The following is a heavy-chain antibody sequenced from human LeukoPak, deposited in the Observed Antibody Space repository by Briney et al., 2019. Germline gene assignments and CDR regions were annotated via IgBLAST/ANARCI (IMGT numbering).Heavy chain of an antibody. V-gene: IGHV4-39*01. D-gene: IGHD6-19*01. CDR1: GGSISSSSYF. CDR3: ARLSSGWQLDY. J-gene: IGHJ4*02. Sequence: SETLSLTCTVSGGSISSSSYFWGWIRQPPGKGLEWIGSIYYSGRTYYNPSLKSRVTISVDTSKNQSSLKLSSVTAADTAVYYCARLSSGWQLDYWGQGTLVTVSS. CDR2: IYYSGRT.